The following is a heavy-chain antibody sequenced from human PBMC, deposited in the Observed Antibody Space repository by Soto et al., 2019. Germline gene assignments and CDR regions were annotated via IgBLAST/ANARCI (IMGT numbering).Heavy chain of an antibody. J-gene: IGHJ6*02. CDR1: GASITQYY. Sequence: SETLSLTCTVSGASITQYYWNWIRQSPGKGLEWIVSVSSTGSTVFNPSLTSRVTISKDTSKSQVVLTMTNMDPVDTATYYCARIRVAAAGYGMDVWGQGTTVTVSS. D-gene: IGHD6-13*01. CDR2: VSSTGST. CDR3: ARIRVAAAGYGMDV. V-gene: IGHV4-4*08.